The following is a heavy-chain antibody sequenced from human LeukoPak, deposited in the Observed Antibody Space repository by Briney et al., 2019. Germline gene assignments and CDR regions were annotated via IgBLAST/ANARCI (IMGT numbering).Heavy chain of an antibody. Sequence: SETLSLTCTVSVGSISSYLWTWLRQTPGKGVESIGNIYDSGSNNYNPSLKSRVTTSVETSKNQFSLKLRSVTAAATAVYYFASSMVAGYLDYWGQGTLVTVSS. CDR1: VGSISSYL. V-gene: IGHV4-59*01. J-gene: IGHJ4*02. CDR2: IYDSGSN. D-gene: IGHD6-19*01. CDR3: ASSMVAGYLDY.